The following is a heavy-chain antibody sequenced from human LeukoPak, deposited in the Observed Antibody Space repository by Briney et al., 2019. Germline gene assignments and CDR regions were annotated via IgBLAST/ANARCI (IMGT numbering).Heavy chain of an antibody. Sequence: SETLSLTCTVSGGSISSSSYYWGWIRQPPGKGLEWIGSIYYGGSTYYNPSLKSRVTISVDTSKNQFSLKLSSVTAADTAVYYCARDIDYGDPNWFDPWGQGTLVTVSS. CDR2: IYYGGST. D-gene: IGHD4-17*01. J-gene: IGHJ5*02. V-gene: IGHV4-39*07. CDR3: ARDIDYGDPNWFDP. CDR1: GGSISSSSYY.